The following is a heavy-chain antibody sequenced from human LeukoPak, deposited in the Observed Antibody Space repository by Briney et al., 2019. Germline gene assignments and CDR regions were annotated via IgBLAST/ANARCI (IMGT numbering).Heavy chain of an antibody. CDR2: ISSSSSTI. V-gene: IGHV3-48*04. Sequence: GGSLRLSCAASGFTFSSYSMNWVRQAPGKGLEWVSYISSSSSTIYYADSVKGRFTISRDNAKNSLYLQMNSLRAEDTAVYYCARGWAYYYDSSGYYLFWGQGTLVTVSS. CDR1: GFTFSSYS. J-gene: IGHJ4*02. CDR3: ARGWAYYYDSSGYYLF. D-gene: IGHD3-22*01.